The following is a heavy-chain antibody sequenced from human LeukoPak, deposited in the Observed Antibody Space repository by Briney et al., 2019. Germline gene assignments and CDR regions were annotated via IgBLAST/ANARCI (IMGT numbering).Heavy chain of an antibody. CDR2: IYYSGST. Sequence: SETLSLTCTVSGGSISSSSYYWGWIRQPPGKGLEWIGSIYYSGSTYYNPSLKSRVTISVDTSKNQFSLKLSSVTAADTAVYYCARASRGYDSSGPYHDAFDIWGQGTMVTVSS. V-gene: IGHV4-39*07. CDR1: GGSISSSSYY. CDR3: ARASRGYDSSGPYHDAFDI. D-gene: IGHD3-22*01. J-gene: IGHJ3*02.